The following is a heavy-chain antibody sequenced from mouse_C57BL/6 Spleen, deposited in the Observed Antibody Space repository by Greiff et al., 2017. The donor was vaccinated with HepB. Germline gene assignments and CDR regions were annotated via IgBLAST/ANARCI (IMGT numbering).Heavy chain of an antibody. Sequence: VQLQQSGAELVRPGTSVKVSCKASGYAFTNYLIEWVKQRPGQGLEWIGVINPGSGGTNYNEKFKGKATLTADKSSSTAYMQLSSLTSEDSAVYFCATTVPLDYWGQGTTLTVSS. CDR3: ATTVPLDY. D-gene: IGHD1-1*01. CDR1: GYAFTNYL. V-gene: IGHV1-54*01. J-gene: IGHJ2*01. CDR2: INPGSGGT.